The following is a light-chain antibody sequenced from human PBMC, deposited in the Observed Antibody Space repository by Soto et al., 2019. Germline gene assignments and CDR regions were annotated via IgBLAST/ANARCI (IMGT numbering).Light chain of an antibody. CDR3: QQYGSSPGYT. CDR1: QSVSSSY. V-gene: IGKV3-20*01. Sequence: EIVLTQSPGTLSLSPGERATLSCRASQSVSSSYLAWYQQKPGQAPRLLIYGASGRATGIPDRFSGSGSGTDFTLTISRLEPEDFAVYYCQQYGSSPGYTFGQGTKLEI. CDR2: GAS. J-gene: IGKJ2*01.